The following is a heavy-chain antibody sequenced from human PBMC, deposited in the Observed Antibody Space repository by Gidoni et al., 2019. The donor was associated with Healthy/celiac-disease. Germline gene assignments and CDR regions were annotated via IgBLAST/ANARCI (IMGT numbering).Heavy chain of an antibody. Sequence: QLQLQESGPGLVKPSETLSLTCTVSGGSISSSSYYWGWIRQPPGKGLEWIGSMYYSGSTYYNPSLKSRVTISVDTSKNQFSLKLSSVTAADTAVYYCARHRRGLVVVLAATPFDYWGQGTLVTVSS. J-gene: IGHJ4*02. CDR2: MYYSGST. V-gene: IGHV4-39*01. D-gene: IGHD2-2*01. CDR1: GGSISSSSYY. CDR3: ARHRRGLVVVLAATPFDY.